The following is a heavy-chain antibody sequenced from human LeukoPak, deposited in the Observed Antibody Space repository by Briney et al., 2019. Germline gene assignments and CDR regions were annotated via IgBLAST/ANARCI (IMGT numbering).Heavy chain of an antibody. CDR3: ATRLWYGELAYFDY. V-gene: IGHV1-2*02. D-gene: IGHD3-10*01. CDR2: IKPISGGT. J-gene: IGHJ4*02. CDR1: GYTFTGDY. Sequence: ASVNVSCEPSGYTFTGDYMRCVSQAPGQGGGWMGWIKPISGGTNSAQKFPGRDTMPRDTSISTASMELSRLRSDDTAVYSCATRLWYGELAYFDYWGRGTLVTVSS.